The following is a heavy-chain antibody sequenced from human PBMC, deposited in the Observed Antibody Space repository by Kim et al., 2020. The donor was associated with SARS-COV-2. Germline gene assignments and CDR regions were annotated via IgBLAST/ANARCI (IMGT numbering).Heavy chain of an antibody. CDR2: IKEDGSEK. V-gene: IGHV3-7*05. D-gene: IGHD3-22*01. CDR1: GFTFSNYW. CDR3: ARDVRRLLPDV. J-gene: IGHJ6*02. Sequence: GGSLRLSCAASGFTFSNYWMSWVRQAPGKGLEWVANIKEDGSEKYYVDSVKGRFTISRDNAKNSLNLQMNSLRAEDTAVYYCARDVRRLLPDVWGQGTTVTVSS.